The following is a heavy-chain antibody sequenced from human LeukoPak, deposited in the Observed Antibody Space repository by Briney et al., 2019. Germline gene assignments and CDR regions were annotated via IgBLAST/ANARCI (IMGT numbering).Heavy chain of an antibody. Sequence: GESPKISCKGSGYSFNSYCIGWVRQMPGKGPEWMGIIYSDDSDTRYRPSFQGQVTISADKAISTAYLQWSSLKASDTAMYYCARAEVGSGRLRNFDYWGQGSLVTVSS. V-gene: IGHV5-51*01. CDR1: GYSFNSYC. D-gene: IGHD3-10*01. CDR2: IYSDDSDT. J-gene: IGHJ4*02. CDR3: ARAEVGSGRLRNFDY.